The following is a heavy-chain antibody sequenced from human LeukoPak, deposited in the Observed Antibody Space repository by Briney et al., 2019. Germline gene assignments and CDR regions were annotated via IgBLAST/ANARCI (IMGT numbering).Heavy chain of an antibody. Sequence: TGGSLRLSCAASGFTFSSYSMNWVRQAPGKGLEWVSSISSSSSYIYYADSVKGRFTITRDNAKNSLYLQMNSLRAQDTAVYYCAREVNYDSSGFVYWGQGTLVTVSS. D-gene: IGHD3-22*01. CDR3: AREVNYDSSGFVY. CDR2: ISSSSSYI. CDR1: GFTFSSYS. V-gene: IGHV3-21*01. J-gene: IGHJ4*02.